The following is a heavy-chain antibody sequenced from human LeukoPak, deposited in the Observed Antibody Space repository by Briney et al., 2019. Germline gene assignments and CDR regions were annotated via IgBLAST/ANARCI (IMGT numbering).Heavy chain of an antibody. V-gene: IGHV3-7*01. D-gene: IGHD6-13*01. CDR2: IKYDGSEE. CDR1: GFPLSKSW. J-gene: IGHJ4*02. Sequence: PGGSLRLSCAASGFPLSKSWMSWVRQAPGKGLAWVANIKYDGSEEYYVDSVKGRFTISRDNAKNSLYLQMNSLRGEDTAVYYCAKVHEQSSAWSDWGQGTLVTVSS. CDR3: AKVHEQSSAWSD.